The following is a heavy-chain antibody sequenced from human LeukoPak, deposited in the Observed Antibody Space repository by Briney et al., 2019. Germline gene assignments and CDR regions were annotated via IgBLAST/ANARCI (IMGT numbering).Heavy chain of an antibody. J-gene: IGHJ5*02. D-gene: IGHD3-3*01. V-gene: IGHV1-2*02. Sequence: GASVKVSCKASGYTFTGYYMHWVRQDPGQGLEWMGWINPNSGGTNYAQKFQGRVTMTRDTSISTAYMELSRLRSDDTAVYYSARTYDFWSGWLFDPWGQGTLVTVSS. CDR3: ARTYDFWSGWLFDP. CDR2: INPNSGGT. CDR1: GYTFTGYY.